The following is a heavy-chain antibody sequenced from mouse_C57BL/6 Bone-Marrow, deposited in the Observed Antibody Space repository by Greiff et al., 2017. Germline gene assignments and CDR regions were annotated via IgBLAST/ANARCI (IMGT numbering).Heavy chain of an antibody. CDR3: ARGYAYDYAMDY. CDR1: GYSFTDYN. D-gene: IGHD2-2*01. J-gene: IGHJ4*01. CDR2: INPNYGTT. V-gene: IGHV1-39*01. Sequence: LQESGPELVKPGASVKISCKASGYSFTDYNMNWVKQSNGKSLEWIGVINPNYGTTSYNQKFKGKATLTVDQSSSTAYMQINSLTSEDSSVYDCARGYAYDYAMDYWGQGTSVTVSS.